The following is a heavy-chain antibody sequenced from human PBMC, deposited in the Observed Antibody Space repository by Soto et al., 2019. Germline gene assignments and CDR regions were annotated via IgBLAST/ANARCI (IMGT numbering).Heavy chain of an antibody. J-gene: IGHJ4*02. CDR3: ARLWGYGDYGEMGY. CDR2: ISAYNGNT. V-gene: IGHV1-18*01. CDR1: GYTFTSYG. Sequence: QVQLVQSGAEVKKPGASVKVSCKASGYTFTSYGISWVRQAPGQGLEWMGWISAYNGNTNYAQKLQGSVTMTTDTSTSTAYMELRSLRADDTAVYDCARLWGYGDYGEMGYWGQGTLVTVSS. D-gene: IGHD4-17*01.